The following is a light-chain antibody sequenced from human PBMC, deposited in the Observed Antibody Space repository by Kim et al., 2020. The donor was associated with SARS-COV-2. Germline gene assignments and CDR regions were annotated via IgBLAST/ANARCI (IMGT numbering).Light chain of an antibody. J-gene: IGKJ2*03. Sequence: TATINCKSSQSVLHSSNNKNYLAWYQLKPGQPPKLLIYWASTRESGVPDRFSGSGSGTDFTLAISNLQAEDVAVYYCQQYLTTPRSFGQGTKLEI. CDR1: QSVLHSSNNKNY. V-gene: IGKV4-1*01. CDR3: QQYLTTPRS. CDR2: WAS.